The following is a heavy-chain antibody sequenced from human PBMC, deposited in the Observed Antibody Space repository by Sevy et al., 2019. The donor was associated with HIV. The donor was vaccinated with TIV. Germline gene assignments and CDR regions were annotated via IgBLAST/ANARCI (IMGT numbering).Heavy chain of an antibody. CDR2: ISPNDGNT. Sequence: ASVKVSCTASGYSFNIFGLTWVRQAPGQGLEWMGWISPNDGNTNYAQKVQDRITMTADTSTNKAYMELRSLRSDDTAMYYCARDVTAYFYDSSGYLDAFHIWGQGTMVTVSS. CDR1: GYSFNIFG. D-gene: IGHD3-22*01. J-gene: IGHJ3*02. V-gene: IGHV1-18*01. CDR3: ARDVTAYFYDSSGYLDAFHI.